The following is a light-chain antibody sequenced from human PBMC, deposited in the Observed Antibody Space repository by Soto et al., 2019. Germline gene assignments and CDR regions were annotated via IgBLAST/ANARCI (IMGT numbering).Light chain of an antibody. V-gene: IGKV3-15*01. Sequence: VVMTQSPATLSVSPGERATFSCRASQSVGSNLAWYQQKPGQAPSLLIYTTSTRASGVPARFSGSGSGTEFTLTINSLQTEDFGLYYCQQYNSWPRTFGQGTRWIS. CDR1: QSVGSN. CDR2: TTS. J-gene: IGKJ1*01. CDR3: QQYNSWPRT.